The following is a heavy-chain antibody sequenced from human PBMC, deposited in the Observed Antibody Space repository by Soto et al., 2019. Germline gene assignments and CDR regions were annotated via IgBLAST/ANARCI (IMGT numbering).Heavy chain of an antibody. CDR1: GYTFTSYG. J-gene: IGHJ6*02. CDR3: ARVRDSNYVLPDRMDV. Sequence: ASVKVSCKASGYTFTSYGISWVRQAPGQGLEWMGWISAYNGNTNYAQKLQGRVTMTTDTSTSTAYMELRSLRSDDTAVYYCARVRDSNYVLPDRMDVWGQGTTVTVYS. CDR2: ISAYNGNT. V-gene: IGHV1-18*01. D-gene: IGHD4-4*01.